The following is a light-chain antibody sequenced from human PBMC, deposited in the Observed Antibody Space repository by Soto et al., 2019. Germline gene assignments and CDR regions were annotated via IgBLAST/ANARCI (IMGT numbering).Light chain of an antibody. V-gene: IGLV2-23*01. Sequence: QSALSQPASVSGAPGQSITISCTGTSDELVTYQFFSWYQEHPGNAPKLIIYEGSTWPSGVSHRFSGSRSGYMASLAISGLQGEDAADYFCCSYAPSFSVFCGGTELTLL. CDR3: CSYAPSFSV. J-gene: IGLJ3*02. CDR1: SDELVTYQF. CDR2: EGS.